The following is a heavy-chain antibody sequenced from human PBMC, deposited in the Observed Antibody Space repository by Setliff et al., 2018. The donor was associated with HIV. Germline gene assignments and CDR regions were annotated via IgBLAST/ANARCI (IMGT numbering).Heavy chain of an antibody. CDR3: ARDPTTGVDY. CDR2: IYTSGST. V-gene: IGHV4-61*09. J-gene: IGHJ4*02. CDR1: GGSISSGDNY. D-gene: IGHD4-4*01. Sequence: SETLSLTCTVSGGSISSGDNYWSWIRQPAGKGLEWIGHIYTSGSTNYNPSLKSRVTMSLDTSKNQFSLKLNSVTAADTAMYYCARDPTTGVDYWGQGTLVTVSS.